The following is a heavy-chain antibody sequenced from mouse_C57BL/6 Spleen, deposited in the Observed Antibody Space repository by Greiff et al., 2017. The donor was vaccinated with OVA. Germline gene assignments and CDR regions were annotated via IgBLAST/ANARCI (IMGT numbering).Heavy chain of an antibody. CDR3: ARFGASIDY. V-gene: IGHV1-64*01. CDR2: IHPNSGSN. Sequence: QVQLQQPGAELVKPGASVKLSCKASGYTFTSYWMHWVQQRPGQGLEWIGMIHPNSGSNNYNETFKSTATLTVDKSSSTAYMLPSGLTSEDCAVNDCARFGASIDYWGQGTSVTVSA. CDR1: GYTFTSYW. J-gene: IGHJ4*01.